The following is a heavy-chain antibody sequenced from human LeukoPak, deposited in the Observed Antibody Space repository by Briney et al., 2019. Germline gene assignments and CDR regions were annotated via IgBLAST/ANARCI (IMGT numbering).Heavy chain of an antibody. CDR1: GGTFSSYA. D-gene: IGHD4-17*01. V-gene: IGHV1-69*13. Sequence: GASVKVSCKSSGGTFSSYAIIRVRHAPGQGLEWMGGIIPIFGTANYAQKFQGRVTITADESTSTAYMELSSLRSEDTAVYYCARLYGDYFDYWGQGTLVTVSS. J-gene: IGHJ4*02. CDR2: IIPIFGTA. CDR3: ARLYGDYFDY.